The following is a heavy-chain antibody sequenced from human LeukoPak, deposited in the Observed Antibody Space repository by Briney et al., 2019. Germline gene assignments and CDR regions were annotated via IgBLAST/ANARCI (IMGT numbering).Heavy chain of an antibody. Sequence: GASVKVSCKASEYTFTNYYIHWVRQAPGQGLEWMGWISAYNGNTNYAQNLQARVTMTTDTSRSTAYMELRSLRSDDTAVYYCARDQPDYYGSGSYYTDSSYGMDVWGQGTTVTVSS. CDR3: ARDQPDYYGSGSYYTDSSYGMDV. CDR2: ISAYNGNT. D-gene: IGHD3-10*01. V-gene: IGHV1-18*04. CDR1: EYTFTNYY. J-gene: IGHJ6*02.